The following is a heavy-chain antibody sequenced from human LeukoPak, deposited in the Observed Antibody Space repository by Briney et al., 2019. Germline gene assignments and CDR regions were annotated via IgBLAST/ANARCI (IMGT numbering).Heavy chain of an antibody. J-gene: IGHJ5*02. CDR1: GYTFTSYG. CDR3: ALLFRGRIAVAGNH. V-gene: IGHV1-18*01. D-gene: IGHD6-19*01. Sequence: GASVKVSCKASGYTFTSYGISWVRQAPGQGLEWMGWISAYNGNTNYAQKFQGRVTMTRNTSKSTAYMELSSLRSEDTAVYYCALLFRGRIAVAGNHWGQGTLVTVSS. CDR2: ISAYNGNT.